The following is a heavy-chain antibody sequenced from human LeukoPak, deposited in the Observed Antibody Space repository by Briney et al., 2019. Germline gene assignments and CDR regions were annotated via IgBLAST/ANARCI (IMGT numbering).Heavy chain of an antibody. V-gene: IGHV4-59*01. CDR1: GGSISSYY. CDR2: IYYSGST. J-gene: IGHJ2*01. D-gene: IGHD1-26*01. CDR3: ASSSNPPVGAYWYFDL. Sequence: SETLSLTCTVSGGSISSYYWSWIRQPPGKGLEWIGYIYYSGSTDFNPSLKSRVTISVDTSNNQFSLKLSSVTAADTAVYYCASSSNPPVGAYWYFDLWGRGTLVTVSS.